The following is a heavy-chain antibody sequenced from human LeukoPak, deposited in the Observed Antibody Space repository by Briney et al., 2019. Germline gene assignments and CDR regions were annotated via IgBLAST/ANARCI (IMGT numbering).Heavy chain of an antibody. CDR3: ARRRYNWNAIDY. D-gene: IGHD1-20*01. J-gene: IGHJ4*02. V-gene: IGHV3-11*01. Sequence: PGGSLRLSCAVSGLTFSTYWMSWTRQAPGKGLEWVSYISSSGSTIYYADSVKGRFTISRDNAKNSLYLQMNSLRAEDTAVYYCARRRYNWNAIDYWGQGTLVTVSS. CDR2: ISSSGSTI. CDR1: GLTFSTYW.